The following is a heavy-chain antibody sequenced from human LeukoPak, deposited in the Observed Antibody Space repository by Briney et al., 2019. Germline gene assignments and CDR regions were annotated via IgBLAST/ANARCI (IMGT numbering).Heavy chain of an antibody. J-gene: IGHJ2*01. D-gene: IGHD6-13*01. V-gene: IGHV4-39*01. CDR1: GGSISSSSYY. CDR3: ARRELIAAVGYFDL. CDR2: IYYSGST. Sequence: PSETLSLTCTVSGGSISSSSYYWGWIRQPPGKGLEWIGSIYYSGSTYYNPSLKSRVTISVDTSKNQFSLKLSSVTAADTAVYYCARRELIAAVGYFDLWGRGTLVTVSS.